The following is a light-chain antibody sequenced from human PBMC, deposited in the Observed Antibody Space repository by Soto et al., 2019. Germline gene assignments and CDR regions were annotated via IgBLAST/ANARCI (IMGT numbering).Light chain of an antibody. V-gene: IGKV1-39*01. CDR2: AAS. CDR3: QQSYDIPRT. CDR1: QSIDYY. J-gene: IGKJ2*01. Sequence: DIHMTQSPSSLSASVGDRITITCRASQSIDYYLNWYQQKPGKAPKLLISAASSLQSGVPSRFSGGRSGTDFTLTISSLQPEDSATYNCQQSYDIPRTVGQGTKLEIK.